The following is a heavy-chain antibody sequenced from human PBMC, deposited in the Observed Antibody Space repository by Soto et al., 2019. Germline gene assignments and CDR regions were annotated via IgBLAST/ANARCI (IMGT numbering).Heavy chain of an antibody. D-gene: IGHD6-13*01. CDR2: IDPSDSYT. CDR3: ARHKIARQLVRDYYYYGMDV. J-gene: IGHJ6*02. Sequence: GESLKISCKGSGYSFTSSWISWVRQMPGKGLEWMGRIDPSDSYTNYSPSFQGHATTSADKSISTAYLQWSSLKASDTAMYYCARHKIARQLVRDYYYYGMDVWGQGTTVTVSS. CDR1: GYSFTSSW. V-gene: IGHV5-10-1*01.